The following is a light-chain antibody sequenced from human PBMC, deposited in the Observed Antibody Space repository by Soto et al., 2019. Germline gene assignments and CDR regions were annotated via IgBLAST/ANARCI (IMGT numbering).Light chain of an antibody. J-gene: IGKJ3*01. Sequence: EIVLTQSPGTLSLSPGERATLSCRASQSVSSSYLAWYQQKPGQAPRLLIYGASSGATGIPDRFSGSGSGRDITLTISRMEPEDFAVYYCQQYGSSPRFTFGPGTKVDIK. CDR3: QQYGSSPRFT. CDR1: QSVSSSY. CDR2: GAS. V-gene: IGKV3-20*01.